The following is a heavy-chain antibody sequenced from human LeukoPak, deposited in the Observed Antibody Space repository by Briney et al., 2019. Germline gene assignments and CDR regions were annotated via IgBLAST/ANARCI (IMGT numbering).Heavy chain of an antibody. CDR3: ASLFMAAGTRDY. D-gene: IGHD6-13*01. Sequence: GGSLRLSCAASGFTFSSYSMNWVRQAPGKGLEWVSSISSSSSYIYYADSVKGRFTISRDNAKNSLYLQMNSLRAADTAVYYCASLFMAAGTRDYWGQGTLVTVSS. J-gene: IGHJ4*02. CDR2: ISSSSSYI. CDR1: GFTFSSYS. V-gene: IGHV3-21*01.